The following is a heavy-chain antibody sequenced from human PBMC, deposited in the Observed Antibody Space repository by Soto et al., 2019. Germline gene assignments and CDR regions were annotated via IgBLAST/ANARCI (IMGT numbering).Heavy chain of an antibody. D-gene: IGHD6-19*01. Sequence: QITLKESGPTLVKPTQTLTLTCTFSGFSLSTRGVGVGWIRQPPGKALEWLALIFWNDDKRYSPSLKSILAITKDTSKNQVVVTMTNMDPVDTATYYCAHRKLAVAAVSYYFGYWGQGALVTVSS. CDR1: GFSLSTRGVG. V-gene: IGHV2-5*01. CDR3: AHRKLAVAAVSYYFGY. J-gene: IGHJ4*02. CDR2: IFWNDDK.